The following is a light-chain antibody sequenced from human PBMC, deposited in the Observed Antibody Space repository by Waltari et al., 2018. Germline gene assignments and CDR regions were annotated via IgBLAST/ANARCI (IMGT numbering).Light chain of an antibody. CDR2: EVT. V-gene: IGLV2-14*01. Sequence: QSALTQPASVSGSPGQSITISCTGTSSDAGGYNYFSWSQLHPGKAPKLIIYEVTNRPSEISDRFSGSKSDYTASLTISGLQPEDEADYYCCSYTTTSTSFVFGTGTRVTVL. CDR1: SSDAGGYNY. J-gene: IGLJ1*01. CDR3: CSYTTTSTSFV.